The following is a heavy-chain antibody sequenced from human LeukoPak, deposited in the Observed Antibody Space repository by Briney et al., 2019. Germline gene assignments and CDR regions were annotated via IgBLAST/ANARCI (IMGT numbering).Heavy chain of an antibody. D-gene: IGHD6-13*01. CDR2: INLDGSER. J-gene: IGHJ4*02. CDR1: GFTFSGHS. CDR3: GRVIAGAIDY. Sequence: PGGSLRLSCAASGFTFSGHSMTWVRQAPGKGLEWAANINLDGSERFYVDFVKGRFTISRDNADNSMYLQMNSLRAEDTAVYYCGRVIAGAIDYWGQGTLVTVSS. V-gene: IGHV3-7*01.